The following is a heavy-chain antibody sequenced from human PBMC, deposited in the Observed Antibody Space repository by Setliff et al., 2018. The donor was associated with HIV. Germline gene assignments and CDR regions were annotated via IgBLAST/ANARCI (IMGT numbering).Heavy chain of an antibody. V-gene: IGHV1-2*02. CDR1: GYTFTAYY. J-gene: IGHJ4*02. CDR3: ALLNHIVVVTALLPGDY. CDR2: INSNNGGT. Sequence: GASVKVSCKTSGYTFTAYYIHWVRQAPGQGLEWMGWINSNNGGTKYAQNFQGRVTMTRDTSITTAYMELSSLISDDTAVYYCALLNHIVVVTALLPGDYWGQGTPVTVSS. D-gene: IGHD2-21*02.